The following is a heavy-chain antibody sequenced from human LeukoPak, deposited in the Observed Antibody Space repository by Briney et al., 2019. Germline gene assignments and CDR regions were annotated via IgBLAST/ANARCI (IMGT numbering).Heavy chain of an antibody. J-gene: IGHJ4*02. Sequence: GGSLTLSCEASGFTFSGNWMSWVRQAPGKGLEWVASINPDGSQKLYVDSVKGRFTISRDNTKSSLYLQMNSLGAEDTAMYYCAKLLGMATTYDSWGQGTRVTVSS. CDR2: INPDGSQK. CDR3: AKLLGMATTYDS. D-gene: IGHD5-24*01. CDR1: GFTFSGNW. V-gene: IGHV3-7*01.